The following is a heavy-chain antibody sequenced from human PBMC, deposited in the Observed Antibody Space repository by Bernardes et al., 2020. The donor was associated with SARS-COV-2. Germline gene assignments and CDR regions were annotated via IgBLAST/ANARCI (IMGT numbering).Heavy chain of an antibody. CDR2: IYYNGNT. D-gene: IGHD2-15*01. CDR3: ARDVRGGTLDY. Sequence: SETLSLTCTVSGSSVSSGGYYWSWIRQPPGKVLEWVGFIYYNGNTNYNPSLKSRVTISVDTSKNQLSLKLTSVTAADTAVYYCARDVRGGTLDYWGQGTPVTVSS. V-gene: IGHV4-61*08. J-gene: IGHJ4*02. CDR1: GSSVSSGGYY.